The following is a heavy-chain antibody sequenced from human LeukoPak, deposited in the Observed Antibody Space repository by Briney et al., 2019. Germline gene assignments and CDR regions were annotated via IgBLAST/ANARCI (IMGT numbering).Heavy chain of an antibody. Sequence: ASVKVSCKASGYTFTSYGISWVRQAPGQGLEWMGGISVYNGNRKYVQKFQGRVTMTTDTSTRTAYMELRSLRSDDTAVYYCARDNSMHERGWWFDPWGQGTLVTVSS. CDR2: ISVYNGNR. V-gene: IGHV1-18*01. D-gene: IGHD4-23*01. J-gene: IGHJ5*02. CDR1: GYTFTSYG. CDR3: ARDNSMHERGWWFDP.